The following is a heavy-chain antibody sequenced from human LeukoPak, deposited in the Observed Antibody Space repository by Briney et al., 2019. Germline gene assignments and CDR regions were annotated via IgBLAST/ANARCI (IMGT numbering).Heavy chain of an antibody. V-gene: IGHV3-48*03. J-gene: IGHJ4*02. CDR2: ISSSGSTI. Sequence: GGSLRLSCAASGFTFSSYEMNWVRRAPGKGLEWVSYISSSGSTIYYADSVKGRFTISRDNAKNTLYLQMNSLRAEDTAVYYCARVGEEYYDILTGYQNWGQGTLVTVSS. D-gene: IGHD3-9*01. CDR1: GFTFSSYE. CDR3: ARVGEEYYDILTGYQN.